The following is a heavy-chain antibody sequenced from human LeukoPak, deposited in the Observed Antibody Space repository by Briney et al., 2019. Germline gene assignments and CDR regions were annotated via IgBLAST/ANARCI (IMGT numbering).Heavy chain of an antibody. CDR3: ARDWEWAVEFNNWFDP. Sequence: ASVKVSCKASGYTFTGYYMHWVRQASGQGLEWMGWINPNSGGTNYAQKFQGRVTMTRDTSISTAYMELSRLRSDDTAVNYCARDWEWAVEFNNWFDPWGQGTLVTVSS. CDR1: GYTFTGYY. CDR2: INPNSGGT. D-gene: IGHD3-3*01. J-gene: IGHJ5*02. V-gene: IGHV1-2*02.